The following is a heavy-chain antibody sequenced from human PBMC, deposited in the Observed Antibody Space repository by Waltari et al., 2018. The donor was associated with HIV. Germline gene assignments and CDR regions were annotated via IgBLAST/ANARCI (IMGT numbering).Heavy chain of an antibody. D-gene: IGHD1-26*01. CDR1: GGTISNSNYF. CDR3: ARHALRVGASYWYFDL. J-gene: IGHJ2*01. CDR2: IYYSGRS. Sequence: QLQLQESGTGLVRPSQTLSLTCTVSGGTISNSNYFWRWIRQPPGKGLEWIGRIYYSGRSYYNPSLKSRVTISVDTSKNQFSLKLSSVTATDTAVYYCARHALRVGASYWYFDLWGRGTLVTVSS. V-gene: IGHV4-39*01.